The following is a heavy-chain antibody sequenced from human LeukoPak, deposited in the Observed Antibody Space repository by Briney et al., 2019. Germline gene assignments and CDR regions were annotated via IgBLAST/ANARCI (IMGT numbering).Heavy chain of an antibody. CDR3: ARHLIDYYDSSGYYYFDH. D-gene: IGHD3-22*01. CDR1: GFTFDDYG. CDR2: INWNGGST. V-gene: IGHV3-20*04. J-gene: IGHJ4*02. Sequence: PGGSLRLSCAASGFTFDDYGMSWVRQAPGKGLEWVSGINWNGGSTGYADSVKGRFTISRDNAKNSLYLQMNSLRAEDTALYYCARHLIDYYDSSGYYYFDHWGQGTLVTVSS.